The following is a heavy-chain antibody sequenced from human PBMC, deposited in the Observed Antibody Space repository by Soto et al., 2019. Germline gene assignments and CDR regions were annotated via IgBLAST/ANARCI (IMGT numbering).Heavy chain of an antibody. V-gene: IGHV3-48*01. CDR2: ISSSGSII. Sequence: GGSLRLSCAAFGFTFSSNSFNWVRQAPGKGLEWLSYISSSGSIIYYADSVRGRFTVSRDNSRNSLDLQMNSLRAEDTAIYYCARGRPIDYWGQGTQVTVSS. CDR3: ARGRPIDY. J-gene: IGHJ4*02. CDR1: GFTFSSNS.